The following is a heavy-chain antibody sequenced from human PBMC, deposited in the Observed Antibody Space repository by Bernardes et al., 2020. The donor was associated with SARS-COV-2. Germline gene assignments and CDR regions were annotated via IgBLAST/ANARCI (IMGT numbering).Heavy chain of an antibody. CDR1: GFTFADYA. CDR2: ISWNSGSI. V-gene: IGHV3-9*01. Sequence: GGSLRLSCAASGFTFADYAMHWVRQAPGKGLEWVSGISWNSGSIGYADSVKGRFTISRDNAKNSLYLQMNSLRAEDTALYYCAKARGYCSSTSCVYYYGMDVWGQGTTVTVSS. D-gene: IGHD2-2*01. J-gene: IGHJ6*02. CDR3: AKARGYCSSTSCVYYYGMDV.